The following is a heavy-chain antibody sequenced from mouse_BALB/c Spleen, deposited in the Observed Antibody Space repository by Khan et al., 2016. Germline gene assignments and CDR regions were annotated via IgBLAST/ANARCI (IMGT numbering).Heavy chain of an antibody. D-gene: IGHD1-1*01. J-gene: IGHJ4*01. CDR3: ARRGYVSGYCAMDY. CDR2: INPDSSKI. V-gene: IGHV4-1*02. Sequence: EVELLESGGGLVQPGGSLKLYCAVSGFDFSRYWMSWVRQAPGKGREWTGEINPDSSKINYTQSLKDKFINSRDTAKTTLYLQTSKVRSEDTDLYYFARRGYVSGYCAMDYWGQGTSVTVAS. CDR1: GFDFSRYW.